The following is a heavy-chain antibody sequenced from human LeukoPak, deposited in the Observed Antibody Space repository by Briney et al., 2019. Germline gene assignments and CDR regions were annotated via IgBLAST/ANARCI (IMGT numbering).Heavy chain of an antibody. V-gene: IGHV4-30-4*08. D-gene: IGHD3-3*01. J-gene: IGHJ6*03. CDR2: IYYSGST. CDR1: GGSISSGDYY. Sequence: PSETLSLTCTVSGGSISSGDYYWSWIRQPPGKGLEWIGYIYYSGSTYYNPSLKSRVTISVDTSKNQFSLKLSSVTAADTAVYYCAREWSGYYIPYYYYYMDVWGKGTTVTVSS. CDR3: AREWSGYYIPYYYYYMDV.